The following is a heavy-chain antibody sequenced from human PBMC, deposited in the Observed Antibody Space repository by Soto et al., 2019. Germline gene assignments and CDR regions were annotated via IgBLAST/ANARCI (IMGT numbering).Heavy chain of an antibody. CDR1: GGSISSYY. CDR2: IYYSGST. Sequence: SETLSLTCTVSGGSISSYYWSWIRQPPGKGLEWIGYIYYSGSTNYNPSLKSRVTISVDTSKNQFSLKLSSVTAADTAVYYCARDKRDGSSWYATGAFGIWGQGTMVTVSS. CDR3: ARDKRDGSSWYATGAFGI. J-gene: IGHJ3*02. D-gene: IGHD6-13*01. V-gene: IGHV4-59*01.